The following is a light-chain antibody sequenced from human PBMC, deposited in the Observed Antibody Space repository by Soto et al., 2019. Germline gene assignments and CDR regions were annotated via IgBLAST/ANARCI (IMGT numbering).Light chain of an antibody. CDR3: AAWDDSLNGVI. V-gene: IGLV1-44*01. CDR1: SSNIGSNT. J-gene: IGLJ2*01. Sequence: QLVLTQPPSAPGTPGQRVAISCSGSSSNIGSNTVNWYQQLPGTAPKVLIYSNNQRPSGVPDRFSGSKSGTSASLAISGLQSEDEADYYCAAWDDSLNGVIFGGGTKLTVL. CDR2: SNN.